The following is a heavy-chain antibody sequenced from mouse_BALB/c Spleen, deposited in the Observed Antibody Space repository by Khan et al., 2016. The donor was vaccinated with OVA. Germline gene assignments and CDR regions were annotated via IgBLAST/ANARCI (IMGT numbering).Heavy chain of an antibody. CDR2: IWGDGNT. CDR1: GFSLTSYG. Sequence: VELVESGPGLVAPSQSLSITCTVSGFSLTSYGVSWVRQPPGKGLEWLGVIWGDGNTNFHSVHRSRLSISKDNSKSQVFLKLNSLQTDDTATYYCAKDRGYYAVDYWGQGTSVTVSS. CDR3: AKDRGYYAVDY. J-gene: IGHJ4*01. V-gene: IGHV2-3*01.